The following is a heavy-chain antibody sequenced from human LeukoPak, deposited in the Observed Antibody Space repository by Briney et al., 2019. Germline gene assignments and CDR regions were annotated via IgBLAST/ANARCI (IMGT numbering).Heavy chain of an antibody. CDR2: ISGSGNT. J-gene: IGHJ4*02. Sequence: GGSLRLSCAASGFTFSSYGMSWVRQAPGKGLEWVSSISGSGNTYYADSVKGRFTFSRDNSKNTLYLQVNSLRAEDTAVFYCAKGGISSAAGLDYWGQGTLVTVSS. CDR1: GFTFSSYG. D-gene: IGHD6-13*01. CDR3: AKGGISSAAGLDY. V-gene: IGHV3-23*01.